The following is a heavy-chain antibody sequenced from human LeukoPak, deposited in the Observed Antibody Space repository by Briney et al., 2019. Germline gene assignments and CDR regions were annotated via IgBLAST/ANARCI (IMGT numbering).Heavy chain of an antibody. CDR3: ARGWPHDYDILTGPRDYFDY. CDR1: GGSVSGSSYY. J-gene: IGHJ4*02. Sequence: PSETLSLTCTVSGGSVSGSSYYWSWIRRPPGEGLEWIGYIYYSGSTNYNPSLRSRVTISVDTSKNQFSLMLNSVTAADTAVYYCARGWPHDYDILTGPRDYFDYWGQGTLVTVSS. CDR2: IYYSGST. V-gene: IGHV4-61*01. D-gene: IGHD3-9*01.